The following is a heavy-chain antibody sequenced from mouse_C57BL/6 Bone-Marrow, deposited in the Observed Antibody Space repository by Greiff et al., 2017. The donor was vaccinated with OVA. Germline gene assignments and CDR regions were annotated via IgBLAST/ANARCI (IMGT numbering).Heavy chain of an antibody. D-gene: IGHD4-1*02. Sequence: VQLQQPGAELVMPGASVKLSCKASGYTFTSYWMHWVKQRPGQGLEWIGEIDPSDSYTNYNQKFKGKSTLTVDKSSSTASMQLSSLTSDDSAVYYCASTGNVLMDYWGQGTSVTVSS. CDR1: GYTFTSYW. CDR3: ASTGNVLMDY. V-gene: IGHV1-69*01. CDR2: IDPSDSYT. J-gene: IGHJ4*01.